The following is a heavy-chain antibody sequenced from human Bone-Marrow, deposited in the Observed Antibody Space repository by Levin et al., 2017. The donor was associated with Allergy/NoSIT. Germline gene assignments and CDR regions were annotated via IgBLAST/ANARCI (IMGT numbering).Heavy chain of an antibody. CDR1: GGSISGRY. CDR3: ARSLSGYSGYDFDN. J-gene: IGHJ4*02. V-gene: IGHV4-4*07. Sequence: PSETLSLTCTVSGGSISGRYWSWIRQPAGKGLEWIGRIYSSGNTIYNHSLRSRVTMSLDASKSQVSLRLTSVTAADTAVYYCARSLSGYSGYDFDNWGQGTLVTVSP. D-gene: IGHD5-12*01. CDR2: IYSSGNT.